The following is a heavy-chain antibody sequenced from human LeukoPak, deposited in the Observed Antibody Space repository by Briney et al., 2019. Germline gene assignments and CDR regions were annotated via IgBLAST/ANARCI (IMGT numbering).Heavy chain of an antibody. CDR3: TRHHSWYDAFDI. V-gene: IGHV3-73*01. CDR2: IRSKANSYAT. J-gene: IGHJ3*02. Sequence: TGGSLRLSCAASGFTFSGSAMHWVRQASGKGLEWVGRIRSKANSYATAYAASVKGRFTISRDDSKNTVYLQMNSLKTEDTAVYYCTRHHSWYDAFDIWGQGTMVTVSS. D-gene: IGHD6-13*01. CDR1: GFTFSGSA.